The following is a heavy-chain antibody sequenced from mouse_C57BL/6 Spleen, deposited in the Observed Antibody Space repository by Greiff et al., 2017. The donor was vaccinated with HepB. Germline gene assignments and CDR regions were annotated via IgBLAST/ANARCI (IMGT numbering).Heavy chain of an antibody. Sequence: DVMLVESGEGLVKPGGSLKLSCAASGFTFSSYAMSWVRQTPEKRLEWVAYISSGGDYIYYADTVKGRFTISRDNARNTLYLQMSSLKSEDTAMYYCTRDRDYYGSSYVRYAMDYWGQGTSVTVSS. V-gene: IGHV5-9-1*02. D-gene: IGHD1-1*01. CDR2: ISSGGDYI. J-gene: IGHJ4*01. CDR3: TRDRDYYGSSYVRYAMDY. CDR1: GFTFSSYA.